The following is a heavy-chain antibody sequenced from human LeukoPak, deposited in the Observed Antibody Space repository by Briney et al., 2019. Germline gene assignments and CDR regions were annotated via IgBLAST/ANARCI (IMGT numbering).Heavy chain of an antibody. CDR2: INHSGST. J-gene: IGHJ4*02. Sequence: PSETLSLTCAVYGGSFSGYYWSWIRQPPGKGLEWIGEINHSGSTNYNPSLKSRVTISVDTSKNQFSLKLSSVTAAHTAVYYCAALASFEGYYYDSSGYSDYWGQGTLVTVSS. D-gene: IGHD3-22*01. CDR1: GGSFSGYY. V-gene: IGHV4-34*01. CDR3: AALASFEGYYYDSSGYSDY.